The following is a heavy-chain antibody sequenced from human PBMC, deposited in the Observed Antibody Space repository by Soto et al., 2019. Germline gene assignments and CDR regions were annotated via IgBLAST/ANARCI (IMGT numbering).Heavy chain of an antibody. D-gene: IGHD5-12*01. J-gene: IGHJ6*02. V-gene: IGHV1-69*13. Sequence: SVKVSCTASGGTFNNYPITWVRQAPGEGLEWMGGSIPIFGTANYAQKFQGRVTISVDESTSTAYMELSSLRSEDTAVYYCARGRGYSGDDHYYYFDKDVWGQGTTVTVSS. CDR3: ARGRGYSGDDHYYYFDKDV. CDR2: SIPIFGTA. CDR1: GGTFNNYP.